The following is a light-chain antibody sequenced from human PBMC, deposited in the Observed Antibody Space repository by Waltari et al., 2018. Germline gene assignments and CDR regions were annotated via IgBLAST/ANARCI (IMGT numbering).Light chain of an antibody. Sequence: DIQLTQSPSLLSASVGDRVTITCRASQAINGYLAWYQVRSGRAPKLLIYDTSTLQSGVPSRFSGSESGTDFTLTISTLQPEDFAVYYCQQSYTAPMYTFGQGTKLEV. J-gene: IGKJ2*01. V-gene: IGKV1-9*01. CDR1: QAINGY. CDR2: DTS. CDR3: QQSYTAPMYT.